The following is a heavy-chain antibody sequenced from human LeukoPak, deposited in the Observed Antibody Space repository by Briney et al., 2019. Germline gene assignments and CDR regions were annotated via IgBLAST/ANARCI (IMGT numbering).Heavy chain of an antibody. D-gene: IGHD2-15*01. CDR1: GGSISSSSYY. CDR3: ARHRGCSGGSCYHWFDP. Sequence: SETLSLTCTVSGGSISSSSYYWGWIRQPPGKGLEWIGSIYSSGNTYYSPSLKGRVTISVDTSKNQFSLKLNSVTAADTAVFYCARHRGCSGGSCYHWFDPWGQGILVTVSS. J-gene: IGHJ5*02. V-gene: IGHV4-39*01. CDR2: IYSSGNT.